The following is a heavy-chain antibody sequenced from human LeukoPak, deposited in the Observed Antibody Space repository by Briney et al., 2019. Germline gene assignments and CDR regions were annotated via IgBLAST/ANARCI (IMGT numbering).Heavy chain of an antibody. CDR1: AGSMRSHY. V-gene: IGHV4-59*11. J-gene: IGHJ3*02. Sequence: SETLSLTCTVSAGSMRSHYWSWIRQPPGKGLEWMGFIYYSGTTRYKPSLQSRVTISADTSRNQFSLKLTSVTAADTAVYYCARLLDNDSSGDPDTFDMWGQGTMVTVSS. CDR3: ARLLDNDSSGDPDTFDM. CDR2: IYYSGTT. D-gene: IGHD3-22*01.